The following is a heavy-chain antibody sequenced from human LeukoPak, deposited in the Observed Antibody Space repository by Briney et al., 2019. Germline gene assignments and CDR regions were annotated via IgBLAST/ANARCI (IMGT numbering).Heavy chain of an antibody. CDR1: GFTFSSYG. J-gene: IGHJ4*02. CDR2: ISYDGSNK. D-gene: IGHD2-21*02. Sequence: GGSLRLSCAASGFTFSSYGMHWVRQAPGKGLEWVAVISYDGSNKYYADSVKGRFIISRDNSKNTLYLQMNSLRAEDTAVYYCAKVGSRGDQRDYWGQGTLVTVSS. CDR3: AKVGSRGDQRDY. V-gene: IGHV3-30*18.